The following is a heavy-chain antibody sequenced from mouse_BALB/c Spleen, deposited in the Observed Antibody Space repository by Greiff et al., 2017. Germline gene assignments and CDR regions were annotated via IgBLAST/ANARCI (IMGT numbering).Heavy chain of an antibody. CDR2: ISYDGSN. CDR1: GYSITSGYY. CDR3: ARDRGPH. J-gene: IGHJ4*01. V-gene: IGHV3-6*02. Sequence: EVQLVESGPGLVKPSQSLSLTCSVTGYSITSGYYWNWIRQFPGNKLEWMGYISYDGSNNYNPSLKNRISITRDTSKNQFFLKLNSVTTEDTATYYCARDRGPHWGQGTSVTVSS.